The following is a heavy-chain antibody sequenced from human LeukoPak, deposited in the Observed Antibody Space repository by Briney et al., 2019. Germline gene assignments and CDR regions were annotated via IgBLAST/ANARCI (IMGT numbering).Heavy chain of an antibody. CDR2: IRYDGSNK. Sequence: GGSLRLTCAASGFTYSSYGMHWVRQAPGKGLEWLAFIRYDGSNKYYADSVKGRFTISRDNSKNTLYLQMNSLRAEDTAVYYCATNRPYCYDSSGHFDYWGQGTLVTVSS. CDR1: GFTYSSYG. CDR3: ATNRPYCYDSSGHFDY. J-gene: IGHJ4*02. D-gene: IGHD3-22*01. V-gene: IGHV3-30*02.